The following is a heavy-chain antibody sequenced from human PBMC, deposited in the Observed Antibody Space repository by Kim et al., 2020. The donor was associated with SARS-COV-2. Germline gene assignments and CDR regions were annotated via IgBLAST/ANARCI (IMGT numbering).Heavy chain of an antibody. D-gene: IGHD2-2*01. Sequence: GGSLRLSCAASGFTFSSYAMSWVRQAPGKGLEWVSAISGSGGSTYYADSVKGRFTISRDNSKNTLYLQMNSLRAEDTAVYYCATNIVVVPAAIENNVVAFDIWGQGTMVTVSS. CDR1: GFTFSSYA. CDR2: ISGSGGST. CDR3: ATNIVVVPAAIENNVVAFDI. V-gene: IGHV3-23*01. J-gene: IGHJ3*02.